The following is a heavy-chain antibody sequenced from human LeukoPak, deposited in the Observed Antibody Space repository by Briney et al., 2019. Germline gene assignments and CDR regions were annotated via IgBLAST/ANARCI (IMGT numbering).Heavy chain of an antibody. CDR3: ARVYLTPPQGSIAARRLDAFDI. Sequence: ASVKVSCKASGYTFTSYGISWVRQAPGQGLEWMGWISAYNGNTNYAQKLQGRVTMTTDTSTSTAYMELRSLRSDDTAVYYCARVYLTPPQGSIAARRLDAFDIWGQGTMVTVSS. D-gene: IGHD6-6*01. V-gene: IGHV1-18*01. CDR1: GYTFTSYG. J-gene: IGHJ3*02. CDR2: ISAYNGNT.